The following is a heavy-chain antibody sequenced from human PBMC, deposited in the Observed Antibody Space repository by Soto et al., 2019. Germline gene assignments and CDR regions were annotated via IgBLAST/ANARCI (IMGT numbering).Heavy chain of an antibody. CDR1: GFTFSSYA. J-gene: IGHJ6*02. CDR3: ARAEDIVVVVADQLYGMDV. V-gene: IGHV3-30-3*01. Sequence: HPGGSLRLSCAASGFTFSSYAMHWVRQAPGKGLEWVAVISYDGSNKYYADSVKGRFTISRDNSKNTLYLQMNSLRAEDTAVYYFARAEDIVVVVADQLYGMDVWGQGTTVTVSS. D-gene: IGHD2-15*01. CDR2: ISYDGSNK.